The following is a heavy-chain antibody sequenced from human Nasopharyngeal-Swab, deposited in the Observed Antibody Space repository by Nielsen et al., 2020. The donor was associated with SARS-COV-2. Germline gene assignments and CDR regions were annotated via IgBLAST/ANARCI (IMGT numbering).Heavy chain of an antibody. D-gene: IGHD2-15*01. CDR3: ASEGTYCSGGSCYVY. CDR2: ISHSSSQT. Sequence: WIRQPPGKGLEWVPYISHSSSQTNYADSVKGRFTISRDNAKKTLYLQMNSLRAEDTAVYYCASEGTYCSGGSCYVYWGQGTLVTVSS. V-gene: IGHV3-11*06. J-gene: IGHJ4*02.